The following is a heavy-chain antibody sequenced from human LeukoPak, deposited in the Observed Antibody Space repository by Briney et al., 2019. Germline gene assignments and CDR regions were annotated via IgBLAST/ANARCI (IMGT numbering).Heavy chain of an antibody. Sequence: ASVTVSCKASGYTFTSYYMHWVRQAPGQGLEWMGIFNPSGGSTSYAQKFQGRVTMTRDTSTSTVYMELSSLRSEDTAVYYCARGGYCSGGSCYLEEAEGWFDPWGQGTLVTVSS. CDR2: FNPSGGST. CDR3: ARGGYCSGGSCYLEEAEGWFDP. D-gene: IGHD2-15*01. V-gene: IGHV1-46*01. J-gene: IGHJ5*02. CDR1: GYTFTSYY.